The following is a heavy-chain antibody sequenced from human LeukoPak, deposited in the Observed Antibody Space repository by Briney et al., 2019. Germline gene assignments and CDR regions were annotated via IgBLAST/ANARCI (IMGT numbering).Heavy chain of an antibody. D-gene: IGHD3-22*01. CDR1: GGSISSSSYY. J-gene: IGHJ4*02. V-gene: IGHV4-39*02. CDR3: ARRSSGGGLFDY. CDR2: IFYSGNT. Sequence: ASETLSLTCTVSGGSISSSSYYWGWIRQPPGKGLEWIGSIFYSGNTYYNASLKSRVTISVDTPKNHFSLKLSSVTSADTAVYYCARRSSGGGLFDYWGQGTLVTVSS.